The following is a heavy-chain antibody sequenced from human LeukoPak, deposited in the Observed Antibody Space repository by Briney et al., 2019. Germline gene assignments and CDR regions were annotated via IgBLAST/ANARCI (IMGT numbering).Heavy chain of an antibody. CDR3: ARADGWLVRGWFDP. CDR1: GFTFRSYA. J-gene: IGHJ5*02. CDR2: ISGNVVST. D-gene: IGHD6-19*01. V-gene: IGHV3-23*01. Sequence: GGSLRLSCAASGFTFRSYAMNWVRQAPGKGLEWVSAISGNVVSTYYADSVKGRFTISRDNAKNSLYLQMNTLRAEDTAVYYCARADGWLVRGWFDPWGQGTLVTVSS.